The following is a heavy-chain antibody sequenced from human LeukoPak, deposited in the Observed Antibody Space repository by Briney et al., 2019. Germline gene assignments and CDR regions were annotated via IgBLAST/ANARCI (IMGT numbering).Heavy chain of an antibody. CDR3: ARGYCSGGSCYYYYGMDV. CDR2: IGTAGDT. CDR1: GFTFSSYD. V-gene: IGHV3-13*01. J-gene: IGHJ6*02. Sequence: GGSLRLSCAASGFTFSSYDMHWVRHATGKGLEWVSAIGTAGDTYYPGSVKGRFTISRENAKNSLYLQMNSLRAGDTAVYYCARGYCSGGSCYYYYGMDVWGQGTTVTVSS. D-gene: IGHD2-15*01.